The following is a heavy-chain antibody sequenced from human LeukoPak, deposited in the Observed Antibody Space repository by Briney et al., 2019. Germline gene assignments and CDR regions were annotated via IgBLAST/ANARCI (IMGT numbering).Heavy chain of an antibody. CDR3: AGRAQTTGWSFDY. J-gene: IGHJ4*02. D-gene: IGHD6-19*01. Sequence: SGTLSLTCIVSGGPISSYYWCWIRQPAGKGLEWIGQIHTSGSTNYIPSLKSRVAMSVDTSKNQFSLELSSVTAADTAVYYCAGRAQTTGWSFDYWGQGALVTVSS. CDR1: GGPISSYY. CDR2: IHTSGST. V-gene: IGHV4-4*07.